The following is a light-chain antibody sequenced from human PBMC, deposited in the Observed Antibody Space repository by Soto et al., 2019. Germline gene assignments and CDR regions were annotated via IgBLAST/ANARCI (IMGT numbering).Light chain of an antibody. CDR2: GAS. CDR1: QSVNIY. V-gene: IGKV3-20*01. J-gene: IGKJ1*01. Sequence: EIVMTQSPATLSVSPGERATLSCRASQSVNIYLAWYQQKPGQTPRLLIFGASSRATGIPNRFSGSGSGTDFTLTISRLEPEDFAVYYCQQYGNSPQTFGQGTKVDIK. CDR3: QQYGNSPQT.